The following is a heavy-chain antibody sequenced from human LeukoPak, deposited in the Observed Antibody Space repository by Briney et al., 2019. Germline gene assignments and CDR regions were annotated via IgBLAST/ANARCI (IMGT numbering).Heavy chain of an antibody. V-gene: IGHV1-18*01. CDR1: GYTFTSYG. Sequence: ASVKVSCKASGYTFTSYGISWVRQAPGQGLGWMGWISAYNGNTNYAQKLQGRVTMTTDTSTSTAYMELRSLRSDDTAVYYCASALGYCSGGSCYDWFDPWGQGTLVTVSS. CDR3: ASALGYCSGGSCYDWFDP. CDR2: ISAYNGNT. D-gene: IGHD2-15*01. J-gene: IGHJ5*02.